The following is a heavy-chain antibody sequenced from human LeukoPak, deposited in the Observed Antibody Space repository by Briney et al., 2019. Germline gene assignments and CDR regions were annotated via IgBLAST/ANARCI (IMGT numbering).Heavy chain of an antibody. CDR2: ISYDGDNK. V-gene: IGHV3-30*18. CDR3: AKDRLTGLGYGPAFDY. D-gene: IGHD5-18*01. J-gene: IGHJ4*02. Sequence: SLRLSYAASGFTFSNYGMHWVRPAPGQGLEWVAGISYDGDNKYYADSVKGRFTISRDNSKDTLYLQMNSLRAEDTAVYYCAKDRLTGLGYGPAFDYWGQGTLVTVSS. CDR1: GFTFSNYG.